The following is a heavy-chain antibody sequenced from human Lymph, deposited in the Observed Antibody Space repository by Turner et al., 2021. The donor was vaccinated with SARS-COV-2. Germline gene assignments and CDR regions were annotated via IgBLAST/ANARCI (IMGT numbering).Heavy chain of an antibody. Sequence: QVQLVQSGAEVKKPGASVKGSCKAPGYTFTSYDINWVRQATGQGLEWMGWMNPNSGNTGYEQKFKGRVTMTRNTSISTAYMELGSLGSEDTAVYYCARGWYSGGGMDVWGQGTTVTVSS. J-gene: IGHJ6*02. CDR3: ARGWYSGGGMDV. CDR2: MNPNSGNT. V-gene: IGHV1-8*02. CDR1: GYTFTSYD. D-gene: IGHD1-26*01.